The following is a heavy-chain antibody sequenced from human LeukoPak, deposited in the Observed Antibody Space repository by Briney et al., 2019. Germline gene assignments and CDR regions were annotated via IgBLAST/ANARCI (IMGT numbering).Heavy chain of an antibody. D-gene: IGHD3-22*01. CDR3: ARHGIRGYYYPPFDY. Sequence: SETLSLTCTVSGGSISSSSYYWGWIRQPPGKGLEWIGSIYYSGSTYYNPSLKSRVTISVDTSKNQFSLKLISVTAADTAVYYCARHGIRGYYYPPFDYWGQGTLVTVSS. CDR1: GGSISSSSYY. V-gene: IGHV4-39*01. CDR2: IYYSGST. J-gene: IGHJ4*02.